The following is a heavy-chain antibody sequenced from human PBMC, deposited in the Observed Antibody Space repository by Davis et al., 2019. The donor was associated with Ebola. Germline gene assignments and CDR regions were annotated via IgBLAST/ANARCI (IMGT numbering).Heavy chain of an antibody. J-gene: IGHJ2*01. CDR3: VRDPALVVTGGGWFFGL. Sequence: GESLKIPCAAPGFTFSGYWVHWVRQAPGKGPVWVSRISPDGGRTGYADSVKGRFTISSSNSKNTLYLQMNSLRAEEPAVYYCVRDPALVVTGGGWFFGLWGRGTLVTVSS. CDR1: GFTFSGYW. CDR2: ISPDGGRT. D-gene: IGHD2-21*02. V-gene: IGHV3-74*01.